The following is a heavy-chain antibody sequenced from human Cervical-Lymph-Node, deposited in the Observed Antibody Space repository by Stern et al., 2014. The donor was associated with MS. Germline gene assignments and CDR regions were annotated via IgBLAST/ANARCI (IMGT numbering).Heavy chain of an antibody. J-gene: IGHJ4*02. CDR2: INSDEGSP. Sequence: EVQLVESGGGLVQPGGSLRLSCAASGFPFDSYSMHWVRQVPGKGLVWVARINSDEGSPSYADSVSGRFTISRDNAKHMLYLEMNSLSAEDTAVYYCSGSNWCFFDYWGQGTLVTVSS. D-gene: IGHD4/OR15-4a*01. CDR3: SGSNWCFFDY. CDR1: GFPFDSYS. V-gene: IGHV3-74*02.